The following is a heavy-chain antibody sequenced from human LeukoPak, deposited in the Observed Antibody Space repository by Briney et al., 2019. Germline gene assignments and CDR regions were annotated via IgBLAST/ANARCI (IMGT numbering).Heavy chain of an antibody. CDR2: ISAYNGNT. J-gene: IGHJ5*02. Sequence: ASVKVSCKASGYTFTSYGISWVRQAPGQGLEWMGWISAYNGNTNYAQKLQGRVTMTTDTSTSTAYMELGSLRSDDTAVYYCAREPTRTYYDSSGYYRPWGQGTLVTVSS. D-gene: IGHD3-22*01. CDR1: GYTFTSYG. CDR3: AREPTRTYYDSSGYYRP. V-gene: IGHV1-18*01.